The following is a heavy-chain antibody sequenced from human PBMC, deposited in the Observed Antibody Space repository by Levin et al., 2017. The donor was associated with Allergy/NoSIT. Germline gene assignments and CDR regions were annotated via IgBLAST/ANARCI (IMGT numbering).Heavy chain of an antibody. J-gene: IGHJ2*01. CDR2: INHSGST. V-gene: IGHV4-34*01. D-gene: IGHD2/OR15-2a*01. CDR1: GGSFSGYY. Sequence: PSETLSLTCAVYGGSFSGYYWSWIRQPPGKGLEWIGEINHSGSTNYNPSLKSRVTISVDTSKNQFSLKLSSVTAADTAVYYCAREVLGTPGGYFDLWGRGTLVTVSS. CDR3: AREVLGTPGGYFDL.